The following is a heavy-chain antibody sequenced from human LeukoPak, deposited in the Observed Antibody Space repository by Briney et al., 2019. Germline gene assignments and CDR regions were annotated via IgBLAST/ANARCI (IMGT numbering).Heavy chain of an antibody. CDR2: ISWNSGSI. D-gene: IGHD1-20*01. J-gene: IGHJ4*02. Sequence: GGSLRLSCAASGFTFDDYAMHWVRQAPGKGLEWVSGISWNSGSIGYADSVKGRFTISRDNAKNSLYLQMNSLRAEDTALYYCAKDRGGISLLRGLDYWGQGTLVTVSS. CDR3: AKDRGGISLLRGLDY. CDR1: GFTFDDYA. V-gene: IGHV3-9*01.